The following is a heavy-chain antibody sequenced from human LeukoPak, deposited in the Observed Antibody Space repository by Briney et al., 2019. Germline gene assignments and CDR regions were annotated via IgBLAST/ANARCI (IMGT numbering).Heavy chain of an antibody. CDR1: GYSFTSYW. CDR2: IDPSDSYT. D-gene: IGHD2-15*01. Sequence: GESLRISCKGSGYSFTSYWISWVRQMPGKGLEWMGRIDPSDSYTNYSPSFQGHVTISADKSISTAYLQWSSLKASDTAMYYRARSPRCSGGSCKNNWFDPWGQGTLVTVSS. CDR3: ARSPRCSGGSCKNNWFDP. J-gene: IGHJ5*02. V-gene: IGHV5-10-1*01.